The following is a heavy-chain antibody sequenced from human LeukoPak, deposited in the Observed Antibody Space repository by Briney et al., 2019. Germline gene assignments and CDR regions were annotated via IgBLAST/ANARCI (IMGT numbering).Heavy chain of an antibody. CDR3: AREAYYGSGRSRQPSPV. CDR1: GFTFSSYA. V-gene: IGHV3-30*15. Sequence: GTSLRLSCAASGFTFSSYAMYWVRQAPGKGLEWVSLISKDGFNQDHADSVKGRFTISRDNSRDTLYLQMSSLRPEDTAVYYCAREAYYGSGRSRQPSPVWGQGTLVIVSS. J-gene: IGHJ4*02. CDR2: ISKDGFNQ. D-gene: IGHD3-10*01.